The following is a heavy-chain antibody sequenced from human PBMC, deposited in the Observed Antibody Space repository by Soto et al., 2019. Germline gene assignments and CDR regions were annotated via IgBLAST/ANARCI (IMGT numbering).Heavy chain of an antibody. J-gene: IGHJ4*01. CDR3: AKARAQYYDFWSGYPVDY. CDR2: ISGSGGST. V-gene: IGHV3-23*01. Sequence: EVQLLESGGGLVQPGGSLRLSCAASGFTFSSYAMSWVRQAPGKGLEWVSAISGSGGSTYYADSVKGRFTISRDNSKNTLYLQMNSLRAEDTAVYYCAKARAQYYDFWSGYPVDYWGHGTLVTVSS. D-gene: IGHD3-3*01. CDR1: GFTFSSYA.